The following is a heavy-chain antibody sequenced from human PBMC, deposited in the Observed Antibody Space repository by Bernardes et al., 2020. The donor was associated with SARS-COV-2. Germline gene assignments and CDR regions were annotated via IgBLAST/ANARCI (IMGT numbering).Heavy chain of an antibody. Sequence: AALKDSCKASGHISSSYGINWVRQAPGQGLEWMGWITALNGTTTYPQKFQARVTMSTDTSTSTVYMEVTGLRSDDTAVYYCARVSGSGSYRVSDYVGMDVWGQGTTVTVSS. CDR2: ITALNGTT. D-gene: IGHD3-10*01. J-gene: IGHJ6*02. CDR3: ARVSGSGSYRVSDYVGMDV. CDR1: GHISSSYG. V-gene: IGHV1-18*01.